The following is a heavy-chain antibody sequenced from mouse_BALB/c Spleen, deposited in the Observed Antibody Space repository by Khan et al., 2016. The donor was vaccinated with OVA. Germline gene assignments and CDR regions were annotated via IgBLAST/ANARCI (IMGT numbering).Heavy chain of an antibody. Sequence: EVKLVESGGGLVQPGGSRKLSCAASGFTFNSYGMHWVRQAPEKGLEWVAYISGDSNTIYYTDTVKGRFTISRDNPKHTLFLQMTSLMSEDTAMYYCATSYFYGYYFDYWGPGTTLTVS. CDR2: ISGDSNTI. J-gene: IGHJ2*01. V-gene: IGHV5-17*02. D-gene: IGHD1-1*01. CDR1: GFTFNSYG. CDR3: ATSYFYGYYFDY.